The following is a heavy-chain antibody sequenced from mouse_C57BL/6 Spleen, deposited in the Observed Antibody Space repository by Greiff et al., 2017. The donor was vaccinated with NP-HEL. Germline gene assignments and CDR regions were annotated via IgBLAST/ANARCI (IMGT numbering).Heavy chain of an antibody. D-gene: IGHD1-1*01. CDR3: AREGLRYPFDY. CDR2: IYPGDGDT. J-gene: IGHJ2*01. CDR1: GYAFSSSW. V-gene: IGHV1-82*01. Sequence: QVQLKQSGPELVKPGASVKISCKASGYAFSSSWMNWVKQRPGKGLEWIGRIYPGDGDTNYNGKFKGKATLTADKSSSTAYMQLSSLTSEDSAVYFCAREGLRYPFDYWGQGTTLTVSS.